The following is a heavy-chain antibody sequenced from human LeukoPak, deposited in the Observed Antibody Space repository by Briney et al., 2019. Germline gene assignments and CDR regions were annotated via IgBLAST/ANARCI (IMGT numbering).Heavy chain of an antibody. D-gene: IGHD6-13*01. Sequence: SETLSLTCTVSGGSISGSSYFWGWIRQPPGTGLEWIGEIYHSGSTNYNPSLKSRVTISVDKSKNQFSLKLSSVTAADTAVYYCARGGISIVALDYWGQGTLVTVSS. CDR1: GGSISGSSYF. J-gene: IGHJ4*02. V-gene: IGHV4-39*07. CDR2: IYHSGST. CDR3: ARGGISIVALDY.